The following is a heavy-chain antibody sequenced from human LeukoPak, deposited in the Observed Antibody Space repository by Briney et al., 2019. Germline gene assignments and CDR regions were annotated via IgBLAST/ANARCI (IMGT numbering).Heavy chain of an antibody. J-gene: IGHJ5*02. CDR1: GFTFSSYW. CDR2: IKQDGSEK. CDR3: ASLNVDSSAYYYVPNWFDP. V-gene: IGHV3-7*01. D-gene: IGHD3-22*01. Sequence: PGGSLRLSCAASGFTFSSYWMSWVRQARGKGLEWVTNIKQDGSEKFYVVCVKGLFNIPRDNAKNSLFLQMNSLTAEDTAVYYCASLNVDSSAYYYVPNWFDPWGQGTLVTVSS.